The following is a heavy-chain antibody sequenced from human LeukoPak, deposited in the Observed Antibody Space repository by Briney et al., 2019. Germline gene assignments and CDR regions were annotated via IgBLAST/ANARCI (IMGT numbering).Heavy chain of an antibody. Sequence: SGPALVKPTQTLTLTCTFSGFSLSTSGMCVSWIRQPPGKALEWLARIDWDDDKYYSTSLKTRLTISKDTSKNQVVLTMTNMDPVGTATYYCARITAARLYAFDIWGQGTMVTVSS. CDR3: ARITAARLYAFDI. D-gene: IGHD6-6*01. V-gene: IGHV2-70*11. J-gene: IGHJ3*02. CDR1: GFSLSTSGMC. CDR2: IDWDDDK.